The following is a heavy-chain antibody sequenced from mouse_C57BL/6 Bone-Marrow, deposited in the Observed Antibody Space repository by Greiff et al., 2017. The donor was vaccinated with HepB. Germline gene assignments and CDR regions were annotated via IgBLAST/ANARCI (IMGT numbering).Heavy chain of an antibody. CDR1: GFTFSNYW. CDR2: IRLKSDNYAT. Sequence: EVQGVESGGGLVQPGGSMKLSCVASGFTFSNYWMNWVRQSPEKGLEWVAQIRLKSDNYATHYAESVKGRFNISRDDPKSSVYRQMNNLRAEDTGIYYCTGNEGDPDYWGQGTTLTVSS. J-gene: IGHJ2*01. CDR3: TGNEGDPDY. D-gene: IGHD2-13*01. V-gene: IGHV6-3*01.